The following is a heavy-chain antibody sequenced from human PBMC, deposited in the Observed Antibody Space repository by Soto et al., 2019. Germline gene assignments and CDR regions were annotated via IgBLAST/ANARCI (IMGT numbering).Heavy chain of an antibody. CDR1: GGSITSSFY. J-gene: IGHJ6*02. CDR2: IYGTGNT. Sequence: QLQLQESGPGLVKPSETLSLSCTVSGGSITSSFYWGWIRQPPGKGLEWIGSIYGTGNTYYNPSLTGRVTISADPSKTQFSLHLISVTAADTAVYYCRSSSRYSTDVWGQGATVTVSS. D-gene: IGHD6-13*01. CDR3: RSSSRYSTDV. V-gene: IGHV4-39*01.